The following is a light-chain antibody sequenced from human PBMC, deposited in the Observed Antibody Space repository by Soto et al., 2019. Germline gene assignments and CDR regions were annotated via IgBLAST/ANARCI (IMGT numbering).Light chain of an antibody. Sequence: QSVLTQPASVSGSPGQSITISCTGTSSDVGSYNLVSWYQHHPGKAPKLIIYEVSKRPSGVSNRFSGSKSGNTASLTISGLQAEDEADYYCCSYAGRSTLVFVTGTKVTVL. CDR1: SSDVGSYNL. CDR3: CSYAGRSTLV. V-gene: IGLV2-23*02. J-gene: IGLJ1*01. CDR2: EVS.